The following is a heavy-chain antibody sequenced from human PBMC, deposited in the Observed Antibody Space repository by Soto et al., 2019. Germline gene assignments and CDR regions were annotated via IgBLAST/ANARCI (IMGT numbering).Heavy chain of an antibody. CDR3: GRESGENWSYAAH. Sequence: KTSETLSLTCTVSGAYVSDFSWSWIRQPAGKGLEWIGRITVNGITQYTPSFRSRVTMSMDTSRNQFSLNLQSATAADTALYYCGRESGENWSYAAHWGQGTLVTVSS. J-gene: IGHJ1*01. CDR1: GAYVSDFS. CDR2: ITVNGIT. D-gene: IGHD1-1*01. V-gene: IGHV4-4*07.